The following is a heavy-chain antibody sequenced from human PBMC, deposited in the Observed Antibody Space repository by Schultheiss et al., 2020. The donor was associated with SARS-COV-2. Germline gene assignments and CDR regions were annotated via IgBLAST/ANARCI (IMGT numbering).Heavy chain of an antibody. Sequence: SETLSLTCTVSGGSISSGGYYWSWIRQHPGKGLEWIGYIYYSGSTYYNPSLKSRVTISVDTSKNQFSLKLTSVTAAATAVYYCASTSDIVVAVATAWGQGTLVTVSS. CDR3: ASTSDIVVAVATA. CDR2: IYYSGST. CDR1: GGSISSGGYY. D-gene: IGHD2-15*01. V-gene: IGHV4-31*03. J-gene: IGHJ1*01.